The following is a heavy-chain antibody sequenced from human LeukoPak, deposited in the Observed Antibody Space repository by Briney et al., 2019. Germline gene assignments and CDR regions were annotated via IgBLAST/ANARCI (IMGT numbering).Heavy chain of an antibody. J-gene: IGHJ6*02. CDR1: GYTFTSYY. CDR3: ARNIRGPNSYGFRVHGMDV. V-gene: IGHV1-46*01. CDR2: INPSGGST. Sequence: GASVKVSCKASGYTFTSYYMHWVRQAPGQGLEWMGIINPSGGSTSYARKFQGRVTMTRDTSTSTVYMELSSLRSEDTAVYYCARNIRGPNSYGFRVHGMDVWGQGTTVTVSS. D-gene: IGHD5-18*01.